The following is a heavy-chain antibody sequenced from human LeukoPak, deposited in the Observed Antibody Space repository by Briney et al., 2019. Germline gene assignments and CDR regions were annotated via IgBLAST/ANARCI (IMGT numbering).Heavy chain of an antibody. D-gene: IGHD4-17*01. CDR3: ARVYGDYEGAFY. CDR2: ISSSSSYI. Sequence: GGSLRLSCAASGFTFSSYSMNWVRQAPGKGLEWVSSISSSSSYIYYADSVKGRFTISRDNAKNSLYLQMNSLRAEDTAVYHCARVYGDYEGAFYWGQGTLVTVSS. CDR1: GFTFSSYS. J-gene: IGHJ4*02. V-gene: IGHV3-21*01.